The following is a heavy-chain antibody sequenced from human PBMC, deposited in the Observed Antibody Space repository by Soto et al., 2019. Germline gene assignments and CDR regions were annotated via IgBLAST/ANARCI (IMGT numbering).Heavy chain of an antibody. CDR1: GVSISSSNW. Sequence: KSSETLSLTCAVSGVSISSSNWWSWVRQPPGKGLEWIGEIYHSGSTNYNPSLKSRVTISVDKSKNQFSLKLSSVTAADTAVYYCARTVYGDYVWYFDYWGQVTLVTVSS. CDR3: ARTVYGDYVWYFDY. D-gene: IGHD4-17*01. CDR2: IYHSGST. V-gene: IGHV4-4*02. J-gene: IGHJ4*02.